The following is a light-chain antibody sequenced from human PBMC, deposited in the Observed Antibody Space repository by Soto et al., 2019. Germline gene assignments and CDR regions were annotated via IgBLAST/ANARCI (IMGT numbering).Light chain of an antibody. CDR2: NTN. CDR3: LLAYSGDREV. Sequence: QAVVTQEPSPTVSPGGTVTLTCGSSTGAVTSGHYPYWFQQKPGQAPRTLIFNTNNKHSWTPARFSGSLLGGKAALTLSGAQPEDEAAYYCLLAYSGDREVFGGGTKLTVL. V-gene: IGLV7-46*01. CDR1: TGAVTSGHY. J-gene: IGLJ3*02.